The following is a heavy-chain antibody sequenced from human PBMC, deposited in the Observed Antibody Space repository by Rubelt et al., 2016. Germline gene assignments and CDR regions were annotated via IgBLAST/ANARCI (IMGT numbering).Heavy chain of an antibody. D-gene: IGHD1-26*01. CDR3: ARHDTGSFLFDF. CDR2: VYYSGRT. Sequence: QLQLQESGPGLVKPSETLSLTCTVSGGFIRNNSYYWGWIRQPPGKGLEWIGSVYYSGRTSYSPSLKSRVSISVDTSKKQIPLKMRSVTAADTAVYYCARHDTGSFLFDFWGQGTPVTVSS. CDR1: GGFIRNNSYY. J-gene: IGHJ4*02. V-gene: IGHV4-39*07.